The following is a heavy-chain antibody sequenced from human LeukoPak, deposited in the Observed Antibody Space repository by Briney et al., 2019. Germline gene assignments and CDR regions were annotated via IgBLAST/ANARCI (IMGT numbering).Heavy chain of an antibody. J-gene: IGHJ4*02. CDR1: GFTFSSYA. CDR3: AKDPTPYYYGSGSYWFY. D-gene: IGHD3-10*01. V-gene: IGHV3-23*01. CDR2: ISGGGGST. Sequence: GGSLRLSCAASGFTFSSYAMSWVRQAPGKGLEWVSSISGGGGSTHYTDSVKGRFTISRDNSRNTLYLQMNSLRAEDTAVYYCAKDPTPYYYGSGSYWFYWGQGTLVTVSS.